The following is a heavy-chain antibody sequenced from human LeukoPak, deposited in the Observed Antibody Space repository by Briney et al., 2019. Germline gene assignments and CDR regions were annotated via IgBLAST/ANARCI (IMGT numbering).Heavy chain of an antibody. D-gene: IGHD3-16*01. CDR3: ARDLTARGSFDY. CDR2: NYPTGDT. V-gene: IGHV4-4*07. CDR1: GVSVTNYY. Sequence: PSETLSLTCSVSGVSVTNYYWSWVRQPAGKRLEWIGRNYPTGDTIHNPSLKSRVTMSVDMSKNHLSLKLTSVTAADAAVYYCARDLTARGSFDYWGQGILVSVSS. J-gene: IGHJ4*02.